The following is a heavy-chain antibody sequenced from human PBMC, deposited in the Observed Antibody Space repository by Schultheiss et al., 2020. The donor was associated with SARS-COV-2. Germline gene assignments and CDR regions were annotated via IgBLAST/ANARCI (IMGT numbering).Heavy chain of an antibody. J-gene: IGHJ4*02. D-gene: IGHD3-10*01. Sequence: SETLSLTCTVSGGSISSGGYYWSWIRQPPGKGLEWIGYIYYSGSTNYNPSLKSRVTISVDTSKNQFSLKLSSVTAADTAVYYCARVQNYYGSGSHEDYWGQGTLVTVSS. CDR2: IYYSGST. CDR3: ARVQNYYGSGSHEDY. V-gene: IGHV4-61*08. CDR1: GGSISSGGYY.